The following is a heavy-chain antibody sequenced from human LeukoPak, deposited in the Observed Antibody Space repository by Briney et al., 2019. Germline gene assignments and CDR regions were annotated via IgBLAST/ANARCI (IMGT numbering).Heavy chain of an antibody. CDR2: ISSTGDRI. CDR3: ARTPYNYGHGYFDY. D-gene: IGHD5-18*01. Sequence: PGGSLRLSCAATGFTFSDYYMTWIRQAPGKGLECVSYISSTGDRIYYADSVKGRFTISRDNAKNSLYLQMNSLRAEDTAMYYCARTPYNYGHGYFDYWGQGTLVTVSS. V-gene: IGHV3-11*04. CDR1: GFTFSDYY. J-gene: IGHJ4*02.